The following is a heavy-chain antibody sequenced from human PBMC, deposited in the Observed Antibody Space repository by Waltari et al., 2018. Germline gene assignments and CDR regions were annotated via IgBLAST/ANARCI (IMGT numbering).Heavy chain of an antibody. J-gene: IGHJ4*02. Sequence: QLVQSGAEVKKPGASVKVSCKGSGYIFSNYGVTWVRQAPGQGLEWMGWIVGYNGDAKYEEKFEGRVTMTRDTSTSTAYMEIRGLRSDDTAVYFCARDDVDSSAFGGFWGQGTQVTVSS. V-gene: IGHV1-18*01. CDR2: IVGYNGDA. CDR3: ARDDVDSSAFGGF. D-gene: IGHD3-16*01. CDR1: GYIFSNYG.